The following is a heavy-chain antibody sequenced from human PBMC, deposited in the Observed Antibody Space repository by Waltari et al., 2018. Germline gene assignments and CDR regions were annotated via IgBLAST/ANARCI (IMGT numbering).Heavy chain of an antibody. CDR2: IYSGVTT. V-gene: IGHV3-53*01. J-gene: IGHJ6*02. Sequence: EVQLVESGGGLIQPGGSLRLSCAASGFTVNNNYRNWVRQAPGKGLEGVSVIYSGVTTYYTDSVKGRFTISRDNSKNTVYLQMNNLRAEDTAVYYCATDPGLRNGMDGWGQGTTVTVSS. CDR1: GFTVNNNY. D-gene: IGHD4-17*01. CDR3: ATDPGLRNGMDG.